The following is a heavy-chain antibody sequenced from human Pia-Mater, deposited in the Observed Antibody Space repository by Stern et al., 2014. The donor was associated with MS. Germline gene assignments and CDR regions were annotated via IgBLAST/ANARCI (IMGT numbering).Heavy chain of an antibody. CDR1: GGSISSSNW. Sequence: QVQLQESGPGLVKPSGTLSLTCAVSGGSISSSNWWSWVRQPPGKGLEWIGEIYHSGSTNYNPSLKSRVTISVDKSKNQFSLKLSSVTAADTAVYYCARKGYDFWSGYHNYYYYYGMDVWGQGTTVTVSS. CDR3: ARKGYDFWSGYHNYYYYYGMDV. V-gene: IGHV4-4*02. J-gene: IGHJ6*02. D-gene: IGHD3-3*01. CDR2: IYHSGST.